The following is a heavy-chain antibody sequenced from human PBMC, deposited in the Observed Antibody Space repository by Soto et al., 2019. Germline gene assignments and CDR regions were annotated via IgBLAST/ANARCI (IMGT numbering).Heavy chain of an antibody. CDR1: GYTFTSYY. CDR3: ARDLQRHNWFDP. CDR2: INPSGGST. J-gene: IGHJ5*02. D-gene: IGHD6-25*01. Sequence: QVQLVQSGAEVKKPGASVKVSCKASGYTFTSYYMHCVRQAPGQGLEWMGIINPSGGSTSYAQKFQGRVTMTRDTSTSTVYMELSSLRSEDTAVYYCARDLQRHNWFDPWGQGTLVTVSS. V-gene: IGHV1-46*01.